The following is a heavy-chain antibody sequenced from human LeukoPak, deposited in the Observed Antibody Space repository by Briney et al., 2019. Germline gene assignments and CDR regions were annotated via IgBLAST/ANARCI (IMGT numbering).Heavy chain of an antibody. CDR3: ARAYYYDSSGYPDAFDI. V-gene: IGHV4-59*01. CDR2: IYYSGST. J-gene: IGHJ3*02. Sequence: SETLSLTCTVTGGSIRSYYWSWIRQPPGKGLEWNGYIYYSGSTNYNPSLKSRVTISVDTSKNQFSLKLSSVTAADTAVYYCARAYYYDSSGYPDAFDIWGQGTMVTVSS. D-gene: IGHD3-22*01. CDR1: GGSIRSYY.